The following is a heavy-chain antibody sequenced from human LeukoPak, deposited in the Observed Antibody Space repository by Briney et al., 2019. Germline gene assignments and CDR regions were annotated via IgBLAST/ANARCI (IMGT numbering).Heavy chain of an antibody. V-gene: IGHV1-2*02. CDR3: AVGYCSGGSCHQIPFDY. D-gene: IGHD2-15*01. CDR1: GYTFTGYY. Sequence: ASVTVSCKASGYTFTGYYMHWVRQAPGQGLEWMGWINPNSGGTNYAQKFQGRVTMTRDTSISTAYMELSRLRSDDTAVYYCAVGYCSGGSCHQIPFDYWGQGTLVTVSS. CDR2: INPNSGGT. J-gene: IGHJ4*02.